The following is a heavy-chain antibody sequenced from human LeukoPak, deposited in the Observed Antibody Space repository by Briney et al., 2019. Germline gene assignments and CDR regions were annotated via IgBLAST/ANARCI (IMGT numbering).Heavy chain of an antibody. Sequence: GGSLRLSCAASGFTFSSYAMSWVRQAPGKGLEWVSAIRGSGGSTYYADSVKGRFTISRDNSKNTLYLQMNSLRAEDTAVYYCAKDPMGATTHYYYYGMDVWGQGTTVTVSS. V-gene: IGHV3-23*01. CDR1: GFTFSSYA. CDR3: AKDPMGATTHYYYYGMDV. J-gene: IGHJ6*02. D-gene: IGHD1-26*01. CDR2: IRGSGGST.